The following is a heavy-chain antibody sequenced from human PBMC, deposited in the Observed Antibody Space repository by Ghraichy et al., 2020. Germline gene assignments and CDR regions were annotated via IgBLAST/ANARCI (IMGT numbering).Heavy chain of an antibody. CDR2: IYYSGST. CDR1: GGSISSYY. D-gene: IGHD4/OR15-4a*01. Sequence: ESLNISCTVSGGSISSYYWSWIRQPPGKGLEWIGYIYYSGSTNYNPSLKSRVTISVDTSKNQFSLKLSSVTAADTAVYYCASTDSGDYFDFDYWGQGTLVTVSS. J-gene: IGHJ4*02. V-gene: IGHV4-59*01. CDR3: ASTDSGDYFDFDY.